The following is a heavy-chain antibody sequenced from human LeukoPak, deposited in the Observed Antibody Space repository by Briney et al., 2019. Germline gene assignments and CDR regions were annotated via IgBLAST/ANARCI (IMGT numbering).Heavy chain of an antibody. Sequence: ASVKVSCKASGYTFTSYAMHWVRQAPGQRLEWMGWINAGNGNTKYSQEFQGRVTITRDTSASTAYMELSSLRSEDMAMYYCATGSGSYYYFDYWGQGTLVTVSS. J-gene: IGHJ4*02. CDR2: INAGNGNT. CDR1: GYTFTSYA. CDR3: ATGSGSYYYFDY. D-gene: IGHD1-26*01. V-gene: IGHV1-3*03.